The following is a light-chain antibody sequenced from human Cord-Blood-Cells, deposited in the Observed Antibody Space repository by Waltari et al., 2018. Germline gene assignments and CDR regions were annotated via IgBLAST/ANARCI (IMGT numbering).Light chain of an antibody. CDR2: AAS. CDR1: QSVSSN. V-gene: IGKV3-15*01. CDR3: KQYNNWPPYT. Sequence: EIVMTQSPATLSVSPVERATLSCRGSQSVSSNLAWYQQKPGQAPRLSIYAASNRDTGIPARFSGSGSGTEFTLTISSLQSVDLAVYYCKQYNNWPPYTFGQGTKLEIK. J-gene: IGKJ2*01.